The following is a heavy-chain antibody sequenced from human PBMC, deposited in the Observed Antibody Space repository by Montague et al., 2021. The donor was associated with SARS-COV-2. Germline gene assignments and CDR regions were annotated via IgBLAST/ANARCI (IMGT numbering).Heavy chain of an antibody. V-gene: IGHV3-21*01. CDR1: GFTFSSYY. J-gene: IGHJ5*02. D-gene: IGHD6-19*01. CDR3: ARDLPSFFLGIAVAGPFDP. CDR2: ISSSSSYI. Sequence: SLRLSCAASGFTFSSYYMNWVRQAPGKGLEWVSSISSSSSYIYYADSVKGRFTISRDNAKNSLYLQMNSLRAEDTAVYYCARDLPSFFLGIAVAGPFDPWGQGTLVTVSS.